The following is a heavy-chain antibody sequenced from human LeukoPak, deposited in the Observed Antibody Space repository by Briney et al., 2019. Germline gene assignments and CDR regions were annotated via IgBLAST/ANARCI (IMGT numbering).Heavy chain of an antibody. J-gene: IGHJ4*02. CDR3: TTARYGGFDY. V-gene: IGHV3-15*01. D-gene: IGHD1-26*01. Sequence: GGSLRLSCAASGFTFSNAWMSWVRQAPGKGLEWAGRIKSKTDGGTTDYAAPVKGRFTISRDDSKNTLYLQMNSLKTEDTAVYYCTTARYGGFDYWGQGTLVTVSS. CDR2: IKSKTDGGTT. CDR1: GFTFSNAW.